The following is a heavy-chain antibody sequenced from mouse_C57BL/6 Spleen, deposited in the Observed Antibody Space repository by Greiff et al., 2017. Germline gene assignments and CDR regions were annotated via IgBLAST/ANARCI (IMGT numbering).Heavy chain of an antibody. Sequence: QVQLQQSGAELVKPGASVKLSCKASGYTFTSYWMHWVKQRPGQGLEWIGMIHPNSGSANYNEKFKSKATLTVDKSSSTAYMQLSSLTSEDSAVYYCARSYDGYYSAPSMDYWGQGTSVTVSS. CDR2: IHPNSGSA. V-gene: IGHV1-64*01. D-gene: IGHD2-3*01. CDR3: ARSYDGYYSAPSMDY. J-gene: IGHJ4*01. CDR1: GYTFTSYW.